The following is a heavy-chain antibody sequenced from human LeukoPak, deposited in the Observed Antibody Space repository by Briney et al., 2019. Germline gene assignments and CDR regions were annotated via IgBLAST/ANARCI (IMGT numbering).Heavy chain of an antibody. D-gene: IGHD3-9*01. V-gene: IGHV4-59*01. CDR3: ARDRGYDILTGYYAFAFDI. CDR2: IYYSGST. CDR1: GGSISSYY. Sequence: SETLSLTCTVSGGSISSYYWSWIRQPPGKGLEWIGYIYYSGSTNYNPSLKSRVTISVDTSKNQFSLKLSSVTAADTAVYYCARDRGYDILTGYYAFAFDIRGQGTMVTVSS. J-gene: IGHJ3*02.